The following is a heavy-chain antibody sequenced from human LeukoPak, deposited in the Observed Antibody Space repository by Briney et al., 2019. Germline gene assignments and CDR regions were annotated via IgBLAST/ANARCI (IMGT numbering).Heavy chain of an antibody. CDR3: ASVWFGEEDY. D-gene: IGHD3-10*01. CDR2: ISSSSSYI. CDR1: GFTFSSYS. Sequence: GGSLRLSCAASGFTFSSYSMNWDRQAPGKGLEWVSSISSSSSYIYYADSVKGRFTISRDNAKNSLYLQMNSLRAEDTAVYYCASVWFGEEDYWGQGTLVIVSS. J-gene: IGHJ4*02. V-gene: IGHV3-21*01.